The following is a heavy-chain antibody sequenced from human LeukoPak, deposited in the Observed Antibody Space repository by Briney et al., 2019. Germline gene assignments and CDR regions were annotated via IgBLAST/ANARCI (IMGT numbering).Heavy chain of an antibody. V-gene: IGHV3-30-3*01. CDR3: AREVAYDILTGCLDY. J-gene: IGHJ4*02. CDR1: GFTFSSYA. D-gene: IGHD3-9*01. CDR2: ISYDGSNK. Sequence: GGSLRLSCAASGFTFSSYAMHWVRQAPGKELEWVAVISYDGSNKYYADSVKGRFTISRDNSKNTLYLQMNSLRAEDTAVYYCAREVAYDILTGCLDYWGQGTLVTVSS.